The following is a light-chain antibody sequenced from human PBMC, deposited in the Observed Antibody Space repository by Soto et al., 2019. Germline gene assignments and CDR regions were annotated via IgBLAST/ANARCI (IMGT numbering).Light chain of an antibody. J-gene: IGKJ1*01. CDR1: QTISIW. Sequence: DIQMTQSPSTLSGSVGDRVTITFRASQTISIWSAWYQQKPGNAPKLLIYKASTLKSGVPSRFSGTGSGTEFTLTLSSLQPDDFATYYCQHYNSYSEAFGQGPKVDI. V-gene: IGKV1-5*03. CDR3: QHYNSYSEA. CDR2: KAS.